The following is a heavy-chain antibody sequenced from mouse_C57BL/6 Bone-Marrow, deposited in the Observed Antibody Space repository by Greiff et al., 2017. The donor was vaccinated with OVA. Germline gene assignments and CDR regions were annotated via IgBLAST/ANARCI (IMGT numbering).Heavy chain of an antibody. CDR2: IDPETGGT. V-gene: IGHV1-15*01. D-gene: IGHD1-1*01. CDR3: TRVTTVVVDYFDY. CDR1: GYTFTDYE. Sequence: VKLMESGAELVRPGASVTLSCKASGYTFTDYEMHWVKQTPVHGLEWIGAIDPETGGTAYNQKFKGKAILTADKSSSTAYMELRSLTSEDSAVYYCTRVTTVVVDYFDYWGQGTTLTVSS. J-gene: IGHJ2*01.